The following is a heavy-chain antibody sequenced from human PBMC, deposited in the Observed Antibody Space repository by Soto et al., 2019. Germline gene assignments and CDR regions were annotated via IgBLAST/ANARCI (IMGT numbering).Heavy chain of an antibody. J-gene: IGHJ3*02. CDR3: ARDQVPTPDSSGYFLPAFAFDI. V-gene: IGHV4-59*01. D-gene: IGHD3-22*01. CDR1: GGSISSYY. CDR2: IFYSGST. Sequence: QVQLQESGPGLVKPSETLSLTCIVSGGSISSYYWSWIRQPPGKGLEWIEYIFYSGSTKYNPSLKGPVTIRVGASKNQFSLTLSSVTTAGTAVYLCARDQVPTPDSSGYFLPAFAFDIWGQGTIVTVSS.